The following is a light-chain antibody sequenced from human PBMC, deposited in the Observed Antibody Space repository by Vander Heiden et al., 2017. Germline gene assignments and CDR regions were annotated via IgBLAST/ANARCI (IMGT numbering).Light chain of an antibody. Sequence: EIVLTPSPATLSLSPGDRAILSCRASQSVRSYLAWYQHLPGQAPMLLIYDASNRATGIPARFSGGGSGTDFTLIISSLGPEDFAVYYCQQRITWPATFGQGTKVEIK. J-gene: IGKJ1*01. V-gene: IGKV3-11*01. CDR2: DAS. CDR1: QSVRSY. CDR3: QQRITWPAT.